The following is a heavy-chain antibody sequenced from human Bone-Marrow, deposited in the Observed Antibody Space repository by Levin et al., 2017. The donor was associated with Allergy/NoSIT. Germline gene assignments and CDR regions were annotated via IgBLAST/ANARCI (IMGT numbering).Heavy chain of an antibody. CDR3: ARQISGAAADY. V-gene: IGHV3-23*01. CDR1: GFTFSSYF. CDR2: ISNSGGST. J-gene: IGHJ4*02. Sequence: PGGSLRLSCAASGFTFSSYFMTWARRAPGKGLEWVSGISNSGGSTYYADSVKGQFTMSRDNSKNTLYLQMNSLKAEDTAVYYCARQISGAAADYWGQGTLVTVSS. D-gene: IGHD3-3*01.